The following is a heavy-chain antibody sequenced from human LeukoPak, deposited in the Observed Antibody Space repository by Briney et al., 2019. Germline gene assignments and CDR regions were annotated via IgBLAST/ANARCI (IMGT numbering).Heavy chain of an antibody. CDR2: IYYSGST. Sequence: PSETLSLTCTVSGGSISSSSYYWGWIRQPPGKGLEWIGSIYYSGSTYYNPSLKSRVTISVDTSKNQFSLKLSSVTAADAAVYYCARGRYYFDYWGQGTLVTVSS. V-gene: IGHV4-39*07. J-gene: IGHJ4*02. CDR3: ARGRYYFDY. CDR1: GGSISSSSYY.